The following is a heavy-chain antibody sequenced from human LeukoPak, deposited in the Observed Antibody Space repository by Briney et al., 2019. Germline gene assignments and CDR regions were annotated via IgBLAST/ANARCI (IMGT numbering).Heavy chain of an antibody. CDR2: LYHDGGT. CDR1: GFSVSSNY. CDR3: AKSPLY. Sequence: GGSLRLSCAASGFSVSSNYMSWVRQAPGKGLEYVSVLYHDGGTYSADSVRGRFTISRDNSKNTLYLQMNSLRAEDTAVYYCAKSPLYWGQGTLVTVSS. V-gene: IGHV3-53*01. J-gene: IGHJ4*02.